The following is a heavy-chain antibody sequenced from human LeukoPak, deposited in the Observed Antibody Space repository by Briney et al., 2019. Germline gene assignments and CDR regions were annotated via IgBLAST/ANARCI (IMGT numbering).Heavy chain of an antibody. J-gene: IGHJ3*02. CDR3: ARISLDAFDI. Sequence: GGSQRLSCVASGFTFSSYWMTWVRQAPGKGLEWVANTKQDGSEKYYVDYVKGRFTISRDNAKNSLYLQMNSLRAEDTAVYHCARISLDAFDIWGQGTMVTVSS. CDR2: TKQDGSEK. V-gene: IGHV3-7*04. CDR1: GFTFSSYW.